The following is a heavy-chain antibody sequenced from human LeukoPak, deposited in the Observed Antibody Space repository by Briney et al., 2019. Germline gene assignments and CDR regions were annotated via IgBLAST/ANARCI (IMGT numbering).Heavy chain of an antibody. CDR1: GFIFDDYA. V-gene: IGHV3-9*03. J-gene: IGHJ5*02. Sequence: PGRSLRLSCAASGFIFDDYAMHWVRQAPGKGLEWVSGISWNSGSIGYADSVKGRFTISRDNAKISLYLQMNSLRAEDMALYYCAKGLNWNWEYNWFDPWGQGTLVTVSS. CDR2: ISWNSGSI. CDR3: AKGLNWNWEYNWFDP. D-gene: IGHD1-7*01.